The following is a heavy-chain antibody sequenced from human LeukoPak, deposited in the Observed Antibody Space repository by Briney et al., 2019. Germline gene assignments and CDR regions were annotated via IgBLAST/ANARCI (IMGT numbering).Heavy chain of an antibody. Sequence: GESLKISCTGSTYSFTSYCIGWVRQMPGRGLEWMGIICPGYSDATYGPSFQGQVTISTDKSASTAYLQWTSLQASDTAMYYCARQAVGTTPLFDYWGQGTLVTVSS. CDR3: ARQAVGTTPLFDY. D-gene: IGHD1-26*01. CDR1: TYSFTSYC. CDR2: ICPGYSDA. J-gene: IGHJ4*02. V-gene: IGHV5-51*01.